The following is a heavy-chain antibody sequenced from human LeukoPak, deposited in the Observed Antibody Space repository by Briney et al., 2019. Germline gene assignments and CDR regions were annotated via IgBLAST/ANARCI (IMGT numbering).Heavy chain of an antibody. J-gene: IGHJ2*01. CDR2: ISWNSGSI. Sequence: GRSLRLSCVASGLTVDDYAMHWVRQAPGKGLEWVSGISWNSGSIGYADSVKGRFTISRDNAKNSLYLQMNSLRAEVTALYYCAKDIAVAGMTFWYFDLWGRGTLVTVSS. D-gene: IGHD6-19*01. CDR1: GLTVDDYA. V-gene: IGHV3-9*01. CDR3: AKDIAVAGMTFWYFDL.